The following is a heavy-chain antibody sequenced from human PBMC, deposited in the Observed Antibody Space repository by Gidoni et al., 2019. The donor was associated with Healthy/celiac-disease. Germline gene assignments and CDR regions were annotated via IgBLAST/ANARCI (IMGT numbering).Heavy chain of an antibody. CDR1: GYTFTSYG. CDR2: ISAYNGNT. CDR3: AREVQGSWYYYGQNMRRYGMDV. Sequence: QVQLVQSGAEVKKPGASVKVSCKASGYTFTSYGISWVRQAPGQGLEWMGWISAYNGNTNYAQKLQGRVTMTTDTSTSTAYMELRSLRSDDTAVYYCAREVQGSWYYYGQNMRRYGMDVWGQGTTVTVSS. V-gene: IGHV1-18*01. D-gene: IGHD3-10*01. J-gene: IGHJ6*02.